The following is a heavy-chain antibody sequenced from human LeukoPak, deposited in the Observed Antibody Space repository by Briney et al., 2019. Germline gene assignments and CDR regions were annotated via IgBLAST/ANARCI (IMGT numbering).Heavy chain of an antibody. CDR2: IGSDNKP. D-gene: IGHD3-22*01. CDR3: ARDRYYDSSGYYYFDY. V-gene: IGHV3-69-1*02. CDR1: GFTFSAYA. J-gene: IGHJ4*02. Sequence: GGSLRLSCEASGFTFSAYAMTWVRQAPGQGLEWVLSIGSDNKPHYSESVKGRFAISRDNSKSSLYLQMNSLRAEDTAVYYCARDRYYDSSGYYYFDYWGQGTLVTISS.